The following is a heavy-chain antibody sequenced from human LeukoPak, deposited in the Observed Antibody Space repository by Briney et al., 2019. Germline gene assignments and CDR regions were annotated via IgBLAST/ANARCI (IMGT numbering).Heavy chain of an antibody. D-gene: IGHD3-22*01. Sequence: PSETLSLTCTVSGVSITSSNYYWGWIRQPPGKGLEWIGTIYHTGSTYYNPSLKSRLTMSVDTSKNQFSLRLSSVIAADTAVYYCARYYDSTGSFDYWGQGTLVTVSS. CDR2: IYHTGST. CDR3: ARYYDSTGSFDY. CDR1: GVSITSSNYY. J-gene: IGHJ4*02. V-gene: IGHV4-39*07.